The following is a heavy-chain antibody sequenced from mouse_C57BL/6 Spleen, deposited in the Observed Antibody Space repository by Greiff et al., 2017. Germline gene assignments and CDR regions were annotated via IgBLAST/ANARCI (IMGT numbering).Heavy chain of an antibody. J-gene: IGHJ3*01. CDR2: IDPETGGT. D-gene: IGHD4-1*01. Sequence: VQLQQSGAELVRPGASVTLSCKASGYTFTDYEMHWVKQTPVHGLEWIGAIDPETGGTAYNQKFKGKAILTADKSSSTAYMELRSLTSEDSAVYYGTSSGTFAYWGQGTLVTVSA. V-gene: IGHV1-15*01. CDR3: TSSGTFAY. CDR1: GYTFTDYE.